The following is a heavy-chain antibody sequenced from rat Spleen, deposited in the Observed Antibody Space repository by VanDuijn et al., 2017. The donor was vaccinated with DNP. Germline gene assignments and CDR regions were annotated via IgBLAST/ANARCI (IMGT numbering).Heavy chain of an antibody. D-gene: IGHD4-3*01. J-gene: IGHJ3*01. Sequence: EVQLVESGGGLVQPGRSLKLSCAASGFTFGDYNMAWVRQAPNKGLEWVASISPGADNTYYRDSVKGRFTISRDNAKNTQYLQMDSLRSEDTATYYCARGNSGFTYWGQGTLVTVSS. CDR1: GFTFGDYN. CDR2: ISPGADNT. CDR3: ARGNSGFTY. V-gene: IGHV5S13*01.